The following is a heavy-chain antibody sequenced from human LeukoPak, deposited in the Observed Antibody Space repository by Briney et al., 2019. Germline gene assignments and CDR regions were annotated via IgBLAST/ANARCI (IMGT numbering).Heavy chain of an antibody. Sequence: SETLSLTCAVSGYSISSGYYWGWTRQPPGKGLEWIGSIYYTGNTYYNPSLKSRVTISVDTSKNQFSLKLSSVTAADTAVYYCASRRAYHVYAYWGQGTLVTVSS. V-gene: IGHV4-38-2*01. J-gene: IGHJ4*02. CDR2: IYYTGNT. CDR1: GYSISSGYY. CDR3: ASRRAYHVYAY. D-gene: IGHD5/OR15-5a*01.